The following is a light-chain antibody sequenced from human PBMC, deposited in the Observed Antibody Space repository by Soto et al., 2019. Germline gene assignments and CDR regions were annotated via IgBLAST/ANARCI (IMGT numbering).Light chain of an antibody. CDR2: GAS. CDR1: QSVSSSY. J-gene: IGKJ1*01. Sequence: GVTQSPGTLSLSTGERATLSCRASQSVSSSYLACYQQTPGHAPRLLIYGASSRATGIPDRFSGSGSGTDFTLTINRLEPEDFAVYYCQQYDSSPRTFAQGTKVDIK. V-gene: IGKV3-20*01. CDR3: QQYDSSPRT.